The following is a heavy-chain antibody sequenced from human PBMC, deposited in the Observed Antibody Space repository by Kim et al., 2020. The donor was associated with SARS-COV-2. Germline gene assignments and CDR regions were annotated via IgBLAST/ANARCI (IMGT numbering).Heavy chain of an antibody. V-gene: IGHV3-21*01. J-gene: IGHJ3*02. CDR3: ARVVKRHIVVVANDAFDI. CDR2: ISSSSSYI. D-gene: IGHD2-21*01. CDR1: GFTFSSYS. Sequence: GGSLRLSCAASGFTFSSYSMNWVRQAPGKGLEWVSSISSSSSYIYYADSVKGRFTISRDNAKNSLYLQMNSLRAEDTAVYYCARVVKRHIVVVANDAFDIWGQGTMVTVSS.